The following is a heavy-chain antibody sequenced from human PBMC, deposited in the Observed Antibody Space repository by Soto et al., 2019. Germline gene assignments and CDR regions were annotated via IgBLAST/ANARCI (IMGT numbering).Heavy chain of an antibody. CDR1: GFTFSSYG. CDR3: AARGDSSSWYYYYYYMDV. Sequence: QVQLVESGGGVVQPGRSLRLSCAASGFTFSSYGMHWVRQAPGKGLEWVAVISYDGSNKYYADSVKGRFTISRDNSQNTLYLQMNSLRAEDTAVYYCAARGDSSSWYYYYYYMDVWGKGTTVTVSS. D-gene: IGHD6-13*01. V-gene: IGHV3-30*03. J-gene: IGHJ6*03. CDR2: ISYDGSNK.